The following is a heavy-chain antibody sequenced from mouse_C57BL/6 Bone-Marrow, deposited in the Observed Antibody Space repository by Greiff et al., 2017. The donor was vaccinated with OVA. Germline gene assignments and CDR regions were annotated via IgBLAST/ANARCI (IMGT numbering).Heavy chain of an antibody. CDR3: ARGDFFITTVVDFDY. Sequence: EVKLMESGGGLVKPGGSLKLSCAASGFTFSSYAMSWVRQTPEKRLEWVATISDGGSYTYYPDNVKGRFTISRDNAKNNLYLQMSHLKSEDTAMYYCARGDFFITTVVDFDYWGQGTTLTVSS. J-gene: IGHJ2*01. CDR1: GFTFSSYA. CDR2: ISDGGSYT. V-gene: IGHV5-4*03. D-gene: IGHD1-1*01.